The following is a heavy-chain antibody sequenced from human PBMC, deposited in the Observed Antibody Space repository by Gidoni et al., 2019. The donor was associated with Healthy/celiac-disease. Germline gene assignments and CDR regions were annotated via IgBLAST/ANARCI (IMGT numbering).Heavy chain of an antibody. V-gene: IGHV4-59*01. CDR1: GGSLSSYY. CDR2: IYYSGST. J-gene: IGHJ6*02. Sequence: QVQLQESGPGLVKPSETLSLTCTVSGGSLSSYYWSWIRQPPGKGLEWIGYIYYSGSTNYNPSLKSRVTISVDTSKNQFSLKLSSVTAADTAVYYCARGAYYYYYYGMDVWGQGTTVTVSS. CDR3: ARGAYYYYYYGMDV.